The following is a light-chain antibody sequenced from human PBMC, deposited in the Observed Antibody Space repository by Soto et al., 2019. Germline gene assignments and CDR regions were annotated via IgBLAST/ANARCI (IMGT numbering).Light chain of an antibody. CDR2: GAS. CDR1: QSVSSN. Sequence: EILMTQSPATLSVSPGERATLSCRASQSVSSNLAWYQQKPGQAPRLLIYGASTRATGIPARFSVSGSGTEFTLTISSLQSEDFAVYYCQQYNNWPPLTFGGGTKVEIK. V-gene: IGKV3-15*01. J-gene: IGKJ4*02. CDR3: QQYNNWPPLT.